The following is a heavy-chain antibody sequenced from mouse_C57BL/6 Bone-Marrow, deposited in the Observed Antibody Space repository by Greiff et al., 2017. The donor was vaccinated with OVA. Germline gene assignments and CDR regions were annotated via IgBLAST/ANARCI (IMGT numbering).Heavy chain of an antibody. CDR3: ARQLRLRRGFAY. J-gene: IGHJ3*01. CDR2: IYPGDGDT. V-gene: IGHV1-82*01. Sequence: VQLQQSGPELVKPGASVKISCKASGYAFSSSWMNWVKQRPGTGLEWIGRIYPGDGDTNYNGKFKGKATLTADKSSSTAYMQLSSLTSEDSAVYFCARQLRLRRGFAYWGQGTLVTVAA. CDR1: GYAFSSSW. D-gene: IGHD3-2*02.